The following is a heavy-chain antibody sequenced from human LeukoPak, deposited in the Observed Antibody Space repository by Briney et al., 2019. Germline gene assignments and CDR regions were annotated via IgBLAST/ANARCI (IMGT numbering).Heavy chain of an antibody. Sequence: ASVKVSCKASGYTFTGYDINWVRQATGQGLEWMGWMNPNSGNTGYAQKFQGRVTITRNTSISTAYMELSSLRSEDTAVYYCARSPSWIGYSPYWFDPWGQGTLVTVSS. CDR2: MNPNSGNT. CDR1: GYTFTGYD. CDR3: ARSPSWIGYSPYWFDP. J-gene: IGHJ5*02. V-gene: IGHV1-8*03. D-gene: IGHD3-22*01.